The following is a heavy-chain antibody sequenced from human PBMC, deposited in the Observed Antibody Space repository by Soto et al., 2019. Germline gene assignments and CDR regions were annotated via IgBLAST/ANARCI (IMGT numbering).Heavy chain of an antibody. D-gene: IGHD3-10*01. CDR2: IKFDGSTT. CDR3: ATGVRVHYGFDV. CDR1: GFTFSDYW. Sequence: EVQLVESGGGLVQPGGSLRLSCAASGFTFSDYWIHWVRQAPGKGLVWVSRIKFDGSTTNYADFVQGRFTISRDNAKDTVHLELNRLGAEDMAVYFCATGVRVHYGFDVWCQGTMVTVST. V-gene: IGHV3-74*01. J-gene: IGHJ3*01.